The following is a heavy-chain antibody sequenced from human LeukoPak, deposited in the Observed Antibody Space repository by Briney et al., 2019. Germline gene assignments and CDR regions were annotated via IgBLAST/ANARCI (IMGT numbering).Heavy chain of an antibody. Sequence: GGSLRLSCAASGFTFSSYAMSWVRQAPGKGLEWVSGISGSGGSTYYADSVKGRFTISRENDKNTLYVQMNSLRAEDTAVYYCAKTKPGASEFDYWGQGTLVTVSS. CDR3: AKTKPGASEFDY. CDR2: ISGSGGST. D-gene: IGHD2-2*01. J-gene: IGHJ4*02. V-gene: IGHV3-23*01. CDR1: GFTFSSYA.